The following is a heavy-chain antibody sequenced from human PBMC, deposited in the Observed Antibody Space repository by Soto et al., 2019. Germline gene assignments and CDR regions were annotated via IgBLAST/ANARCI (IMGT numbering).Heavy chain of an antibody. CDR1: GFTFSDYY. CDR3: CSIAF. Sequence: QVQLVESGGGLVKPGGSLRLSCAASGFTFSDYYMSWIRQTPGKGLELVSYISGNGSDVYYADSVEGRLTISRDNGKNSVYLQMSRLRVEDTAMYYCCSIAFWGHGTLVTVSS. V-gene: IGHV3-11*01. CDR2: ISGNGSDV. D-gene: IGHD6-6*01. J-gene: IGHJ3*01.